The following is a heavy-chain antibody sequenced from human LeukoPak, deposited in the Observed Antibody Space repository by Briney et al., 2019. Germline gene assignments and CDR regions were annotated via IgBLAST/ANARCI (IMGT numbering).Heavy chain of an antibody. CDR2: ISRNGDAI. J-gene: IGHJ4*02. D-gene: IGHD5-12*01. V-gene: IGHV3-48*01. CDR3: ARDGWL. CDR1: GFTFTTYN. Sequence: QTGGSLRLSCAASGFTFTTYNFNWVRQAPGKGLEWVSYISRNGDAIYYADSVKGRFTISRDNAKNSVYLQMNSLRVEDTAVYYCARDGWLRGQGTLVTVSS.